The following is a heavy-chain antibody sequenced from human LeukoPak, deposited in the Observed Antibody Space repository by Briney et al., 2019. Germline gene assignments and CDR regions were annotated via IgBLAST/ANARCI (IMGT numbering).Heavy chain of an antibody. CDR3: ARVQEWELLGFDY. V-gene: IGHV3-48*01. CDR2: ITSSSSAI. D-gene: IGHD1-26*01. J-gene: IGHJ4*02. CDR1: GFTFSSYA. Sequence: GGSLRLSCEVSGFTFSSYAMNWVRQAPGKGLEWISYITSSSSAIYYADSVRGRFTVSRDHATNSLFLQMNSLRAEDTAVYYCARVQEWELLGFDYWGQGTLVTVSS.